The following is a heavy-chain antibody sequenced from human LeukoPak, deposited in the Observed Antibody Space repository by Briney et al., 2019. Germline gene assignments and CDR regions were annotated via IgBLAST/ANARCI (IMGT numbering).Heavy chain of an antibody. CDR3: AKESPQFDY. J-gene: IGHJ4*02. Sequence: GGSLRLSCAASGFTFSSYAMSWVRQAPGKRLEWVSVISSNGVSTHYADSVKGRFTISRDNSKNTLYLQMNSLRAEDTAVYYCAKESPQFDYWGQGILVTVSS. V-gene: IGHV3-23*01. CDR2: ISSNGVST. CDR1: GFTFSSYA.